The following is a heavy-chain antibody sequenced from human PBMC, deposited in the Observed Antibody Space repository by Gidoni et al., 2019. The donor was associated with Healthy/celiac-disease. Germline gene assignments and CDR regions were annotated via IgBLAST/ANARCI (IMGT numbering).Heavy chain of an antibody. CDR2: INHSRST. J-gene: IGHJ6*02. D-gene: IGHD2-15*01. V-gene: IGHV4-34*01. Sequence: QVQLQQWGAGLLKPSETLSLTCAVYGGSFSGYYCSWIRQPPGKGLEWNGEINHSRSTNYNPSLKRRGTRSVDTSKNQFSLKLGSVTAADTAVYYCARDPKAVVCSGGSCYNDYYGMDVWGQGTTVTVSS. CDR1: GGSFSGYY. CDR3: ARDPKAVVCSGGSCYNDYYGMDV.